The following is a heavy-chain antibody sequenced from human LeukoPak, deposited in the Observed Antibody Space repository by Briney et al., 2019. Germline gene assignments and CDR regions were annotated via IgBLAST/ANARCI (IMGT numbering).Heavy chain of an antibody. CDR2: INPNSGAT. V-gene: IGHV1-2*02. Sequence: ASVKVSCKASGYDFTSVGITWVRQAPGQGLEWMGWINPNSGATKYAQKFQGRVTMTRDTSISTAYMELSSLRSDDTAVYYCARDDGYSSGWSLDFDHWGQGTLVTVSS. D-gene: IGHD6-19*01. CDR3: ARDDGYSSGWSLDFDH. J-gene: IGHJ4*02. CDR1: GYDFTSVG.